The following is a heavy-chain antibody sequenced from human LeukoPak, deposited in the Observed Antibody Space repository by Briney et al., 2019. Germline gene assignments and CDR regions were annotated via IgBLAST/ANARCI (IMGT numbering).Heavy chain of an antibody. J-gene: IGHJ4*02. CDR1: GFTFDDYA. V-gene: IGHV3-9*01. CDR3: AKDSSGDGYEYYFDY. CDR2: ISWNSGSI. D-gene: IGHD5-24*01. Sequence: GGSLRLSCAASGFTFDDYAMHWVRQAPGKGLEWVSGISWNSGSIGYADSVKGRFTISRDNAKNSLYLQMNSLGAEDTALYYCAKDSSGDGYEYYFDYWGQGTLVTVSS.